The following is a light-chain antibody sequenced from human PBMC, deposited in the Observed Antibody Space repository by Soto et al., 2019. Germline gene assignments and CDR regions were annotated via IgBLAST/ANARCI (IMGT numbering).Light chain of an antibody. CDR2: EVS. J-gene: IGLJ1*01. CDR3: SSFTSSSTFV. Sequence: SVLTQPASVSGSPGQSITISCTGTSSDVGGYNYVSWYQQNPGKAPKLMVHEVSNRPSGVSNRFSGSESGNTASLTISGLQAEDEADYYCSSFTSSSTFVFGTGTKVTVL. V-gene: IGLV2-14*01. CDR1: SSDVGGYNY.